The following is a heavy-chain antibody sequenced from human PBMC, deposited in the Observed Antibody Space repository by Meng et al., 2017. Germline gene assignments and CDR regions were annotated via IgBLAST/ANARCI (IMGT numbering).Heavy chain of an antibody. CDR1: WSSLRSGGVG. J-gene: IGHJ4*02. CDR3: AHCLYSSSCDY. V-gene: IGHV2-5*01. Sequence: LKYFCPKLVTPAPTVMRVCTFSWSSLRSGGVGVGCISHPPGKALEWLDLIYWNDDKRYSTSLKSRLTMTKDTSKNQVVLTMTNMDPVDTATYSCAHCLYSSSCDYWGQGTLVTVSS. CDR2: IYWNDDK. D-gene: IGHD6-13*01.